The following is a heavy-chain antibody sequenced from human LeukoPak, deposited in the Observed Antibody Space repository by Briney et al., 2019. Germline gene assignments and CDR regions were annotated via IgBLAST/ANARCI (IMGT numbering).Heavy chain of an antibody. J-gene: IGHJ4*02. CDR3: ARAPSYYDILTGYYTYPGY. V-gene: IGHV1-2*02. D-gene: IGHD3-9*01. CDR2: INPNSGGT. CDR1: GYTFTGYY. Sequence: GASVKVSCKASGYTFTGYYMHWVRQAPGQGLEWMGWINPNSGGTNYAQKFQGRVTMTRDTSISTAYMELSRLRSDDTAVYYCARAPSYYDILTGYYTYPGYWGQGTLVTVSS.